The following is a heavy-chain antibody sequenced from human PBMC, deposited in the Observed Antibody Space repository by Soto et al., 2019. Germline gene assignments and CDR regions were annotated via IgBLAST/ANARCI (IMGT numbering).Heavy chain of an antibody. D-gene: IGHD4-17*01. CDR2: IRSKAYGGTT. V-gene: IGHV3-49*03. CDR1: GFTFGDYA. Sequence: GGSLRLSCTASGFTFGDYAMSWFRQAPGKGLEWVGFIRSKAYGGTTEYAASVKGRFTISRDDSKSIAYLQMNSLKTEDTAVYYCTRVAPPNYGDYEFYYYGMDVWGQGTTVTVSS. CDR3: TRVAPPNYGDYEFYYYGMDV. J-gene: IGHJ6*02.